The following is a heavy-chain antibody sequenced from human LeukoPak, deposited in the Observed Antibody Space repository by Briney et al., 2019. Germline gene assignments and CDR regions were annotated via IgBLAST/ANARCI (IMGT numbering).Heavy chain of an antibody. Sequence: SETLSLTCTVSGGSISTYYWNWIRQPPGKGLEWIGYIYHSGSTNYNPSLQSRVTISVDTSKNQLSLNLNSVTAADTAVYYCARGGAARLHFQNWGQGTLDTVSS. CDR3: ARGGAARLHFQN. CDR2: IYHSGST. J-gene: IGHJ1*01. CDR1: GGSISTYY. D-gene: IGHD6-6*01. V-gene: IGHV4-59*01.